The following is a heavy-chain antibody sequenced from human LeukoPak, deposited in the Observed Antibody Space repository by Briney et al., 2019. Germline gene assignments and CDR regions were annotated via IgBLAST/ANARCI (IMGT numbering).Heavy chain of an antibody. V-gene: IGHV3-23*01. Sequence: GGSLRLSCAASGFTFSSYVMSWVRQAPGKGLEWVSAISGSGGNTFYADSVKGRFTISRDNSKNTVYLQLNSLSAEDTAVYSCAKLATAGTGYWGQGTLVAVSS. D-gene: IGHD6-13*01. CDR3: AKLATAGTGY. CDR2: ISGSGGNT. J-gene: IGHJ4*02. CDR1: GFTFSSYV.